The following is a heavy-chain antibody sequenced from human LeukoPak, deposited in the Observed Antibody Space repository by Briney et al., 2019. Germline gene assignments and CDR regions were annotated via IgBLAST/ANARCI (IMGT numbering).Heavy chain of an antibody. CDR2: INPNSGGT. D-gene: IGHD3-16*01. CDR1: GYTFTSYG. J-gene: IGHJ6*02. CDR3: ARELRSYYYYGMDV. Sequence: ASVKVSCKASGYTFTSYGISWVRQAPGQGLEWMGWINPNSGGTNYAQKFQGRVTMTRDTSISTAYMELSRLRSDDTAVYYCARELRSYYYYGMDVWGQGTTVTVSS. V-gene: IGHV1-2*02.